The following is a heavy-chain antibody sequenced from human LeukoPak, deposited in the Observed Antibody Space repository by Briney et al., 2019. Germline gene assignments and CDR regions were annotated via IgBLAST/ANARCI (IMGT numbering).Heavy chain of an antibody. CDR3: ARESPDWFDS. J-gene: IGHJ5*01. CDR2: INPDGSQT. V-gene: IGHV3-7*01. Sequence: GGSLRLSCAASGFTFNNAWMSWVRQAPGKGLEWVALINPDGSQTIYVDSVKGRFTISRDNAENSLYLQMNSLRAEDTAVYYCARESPDWFDSWGQGTLVTVSS. CDR1: GFTFNNAW.